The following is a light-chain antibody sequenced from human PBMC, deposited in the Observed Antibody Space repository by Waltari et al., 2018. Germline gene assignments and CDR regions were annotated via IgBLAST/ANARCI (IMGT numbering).Light chain of an antibody. V-gene: IGKV1-5*03. CDR1: QYIGGR. CDR3: QQYQSHWT. J-gene: IGKJ1*01. Sequence: DIQMTQSPSTLSASVGDRVNITCRASQYIGGRLAWYQQKPGKAPKLLVYQASSLESGVPSRFSGSGSGTEYTLSISSLEPDDFATYHCQQYQSHWTFGQGTKVEVQ. CDR2: QAS.